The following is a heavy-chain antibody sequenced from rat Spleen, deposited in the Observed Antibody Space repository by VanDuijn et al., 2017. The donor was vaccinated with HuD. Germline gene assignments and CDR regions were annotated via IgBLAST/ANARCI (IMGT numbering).Heavy chain of an antibody. CDR3: ARWDYYSPRWYFDF. D-gene: IGHD1-1*01. V-gene: IGHV3-3*01. CDR1: GHSITSSYR. CDR2: INSAGST. J-gene: IGHJ1*01. Sequence: EVQLQESGPGLVKPSQSLSLTCSVTGHSITSSYRWNWIRKFPGNKLEWMGYINSAGSTNYNPSLKSRISLTRDTSKNQFFLQVNSVTTEDTATYYCARWDYYSPRWYFDFWGPGTMVTVSS.